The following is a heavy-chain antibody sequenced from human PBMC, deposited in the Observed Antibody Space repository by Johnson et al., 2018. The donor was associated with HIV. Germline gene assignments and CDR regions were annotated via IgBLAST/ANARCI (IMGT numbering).Heavy chain of an antibody. Sequence: VQLLESGGGLVQPGGSLRLSCAASGFTFSSYAMSWVRQAPGKGLEWVSAISGSGGTTYYADSVKGRFTISRDNSKNTLYLQMNSLRTEDTAMFYCAKGHSSGYPKDAFDIWGQGTIVTVSS. CDR1: GFTFSSYA. CDR3: AKGHSSGYPKDAFDI. J-gene: IGHJ3*02. D-gene: IGHD3-22*01. V-gene: IGHV3-23*01. CDR2: ISGSGGTT.